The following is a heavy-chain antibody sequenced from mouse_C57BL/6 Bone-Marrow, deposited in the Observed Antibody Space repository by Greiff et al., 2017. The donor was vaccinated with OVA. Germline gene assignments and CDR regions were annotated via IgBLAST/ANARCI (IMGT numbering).Heavy chain of an antibody. CDR3: ARRLYYFDY. J-gene: IGHJ2*01. V-gene: IGHV5-17*01. Sequence: EVHLVESGGGLVKPGGSLKLSCAASGFTFSDYGMHCVRQAPEKGLEWVAYISSGSSTIYYADTVKGRFTISRDNAKNTLFLQMTSLRSEDTAMYYCARRLYYFDYWGQGTTLTVSS. CDR1: GFTFSDYG. CDR2: ISSGSSTI.